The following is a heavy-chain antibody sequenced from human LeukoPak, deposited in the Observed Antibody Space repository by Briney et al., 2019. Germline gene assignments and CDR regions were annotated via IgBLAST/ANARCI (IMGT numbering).Heavy chain of an antibody. V-gene: IGHV4-30-2*01. CDR2: IYHRGTT. J-gene: IGHJ6*03. CDR3: ARVSGEVVVVPSARANTYYYYYYMDV. Sequence: SQTLSLTCTVSGGSISSGGYYWSWVRQPPGKGLEWIGYIYHRGTTYYNPSLKSRITISVDRSKNQFSLKLSSVTAADTAVYYCARVSGEVVVVPSARANTYYYYYYMDVWGKGTTVTVSS. D-gene: IGHD2-2*01. CDR1: GGSISSGGYY.